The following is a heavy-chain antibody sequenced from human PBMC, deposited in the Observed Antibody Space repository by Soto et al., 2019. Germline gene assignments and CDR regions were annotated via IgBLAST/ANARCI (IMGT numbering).Heavy chain of an antibody. V-gene: IGHV3-33*01. Sequence: QVQLVESGGGVVQPGRSLRLSCAASGFTFSSYGMHWVRQAPGKGLEWVAVIWYDGSNKYYADSVKGRFTIARDNSKNTLYLQMNSLRAEDTAVYYCAREYDFPHHSFDYCGQGTLVTVSS. J-gene: IGHJ4*02. D-gene: IGHD3-3*01. CDR2: IWYDGSNK. CDR3: AREYDFPHHSFDY. CDR1: GFTFSSYG.